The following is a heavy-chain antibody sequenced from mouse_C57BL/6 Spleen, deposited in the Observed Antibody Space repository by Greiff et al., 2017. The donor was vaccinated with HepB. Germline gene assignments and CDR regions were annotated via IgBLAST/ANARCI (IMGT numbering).Heavy chain of an antibody. J-gene: IGHJ2*01. V-gene: IGHV14-4*01. Sequence: DVQLQESGAELVRPGASVKLSCTASGFNIKDDYLHWVKQRPEQGLEWIGWIDPENGDTEYASKFQGKATITADTSSNTAYLQLSSLTSEDTAVYYCTGLGDFDYWGQGTTLTVSS. CDR3: TGLGDFDY. CDR1: GFNIKDDY. CDR2: IDPENGDT.